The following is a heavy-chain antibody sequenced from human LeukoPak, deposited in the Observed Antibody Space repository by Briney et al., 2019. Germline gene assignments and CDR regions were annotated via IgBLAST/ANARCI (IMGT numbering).Heavy chain of an antibody. CDR1: GYSFTSYW. D-gene: IGHD2-2*01. CDR3: ARHGGYCSSTSCSPLYYYYGMDV. CDR2: IYPGDSDT. Sequence: GESLKISCKGSGYSFTSYWIGWVRQLPGKGLEWMGIIYPGDSDTRYSPSFQGQVTISADKSISTAYLQWSSLKASDTAMYYCARHGGYCSSTSCSPLYYYYGMDVWGQGTTVTVSS. J-gene: IGHJ6*02. V-gene: IGHV5-51*01.